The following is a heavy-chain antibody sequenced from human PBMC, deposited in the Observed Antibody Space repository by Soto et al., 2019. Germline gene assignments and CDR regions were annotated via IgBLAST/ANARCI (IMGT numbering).Heavy chain of an antibody. CDR1: GDTFQHLG. CDR2: IIPVFGIT. Sequence: QEQLVQSGAEVKKPGSSVQVSCRASGDTFQHLGLSWVRQAPGHGLAWMGSIIPVFGITNYAQKSRGRLTLTADKATTTAYMELSGLTSEDTAVYFCARDTAELYYTEPRRAFDVWGQGTLITVSS. D-gene: IGHD3-10*01. CDR3: ARDTAELYYTEPRRAFDV. V-gene: IGHV1-69*09. J-gene: IGHJ3*01.